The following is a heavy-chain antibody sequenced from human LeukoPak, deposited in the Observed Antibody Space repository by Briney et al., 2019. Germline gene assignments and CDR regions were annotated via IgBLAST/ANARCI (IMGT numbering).Heavy chain of an antibody. CDR2: INPSGGST. Sequence: ASVKVSCKASGYTFTSYYMHWVRQAPGQGLEWMGIINPSGGSTSYAQKFQGRVTMTRDMSTSTDYTELSSLRSEDTAVYYCARVGSGSGGSFDPWGQGTLVTVSS. CDR3: ARVGSGSGGSFDP. CDR1: GYTFTSYY. V-gene: IGHV1-46*01. J-gene: IGHJ5*02. D-gene: IGHD2-15*01.